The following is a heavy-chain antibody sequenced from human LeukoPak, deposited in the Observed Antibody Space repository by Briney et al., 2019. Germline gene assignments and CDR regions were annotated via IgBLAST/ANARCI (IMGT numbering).Heavy chain of an antibody. CDR1: GFTFSSYS. J-gene: IGHJ3*02. CDR2: IWYDGSNK. CDR3: ARDEYSYGSVDAFDI. Sequence: GGSLRLSCAASGFTFSSYSMNWVRQAPGKGLEWVAVIWYDGSNKYYADSVKGRFTISRDNSKNTLYLQMNSLRAEDTAVYYCARDEYSYGSVDAFDIWGQGTMVTVSS. D-gene: IGHD5-18*01. V-gene: IGHV3-33*08.